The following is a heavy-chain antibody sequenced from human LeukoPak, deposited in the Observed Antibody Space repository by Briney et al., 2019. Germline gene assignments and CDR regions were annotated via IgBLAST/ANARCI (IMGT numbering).Heavy chain of an antibody. CDR1: GGSISSGDYY. CDR2: IYYSGST. Sequence: SQTLSLTCTVSGGSISSGDYYWSWIRQPPGKGLEWIGYIYYSGSTYYNPSLKSRVTISVDTSKNQFSLKLSSVTAAGTAVYYCARDSRYYGSGSFDYWGQGTLVTVSS. V-gene: IGHV4-30-4*01. D-gene: IGHD3-10*01. J-gene: IGHJ4*02. CDR3: ARDSRYYGSGSFDY.